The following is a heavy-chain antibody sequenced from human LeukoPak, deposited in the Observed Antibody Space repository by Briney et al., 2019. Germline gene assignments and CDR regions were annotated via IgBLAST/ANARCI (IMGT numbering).Heavy chain of an antibody. CDR2: IYYSGST. CDR3: ARKYCSSTSCLLNWFDP. Sequence: SETLSLTCTVSGGSISSYYWSWIRQPPGKGLEWIGNIYYSGSTNYNPSLKSRVTISVDTSKNQFSLKLSSVTAADTAVYYCARKYCSSTSCLLNWFDPWGQGTLVTVSS. J-gene: IGHJ5*02. V-gene: IGHV4-59*12. D-gene: IGHD2-2*01. CDR1: GGSISSYY.